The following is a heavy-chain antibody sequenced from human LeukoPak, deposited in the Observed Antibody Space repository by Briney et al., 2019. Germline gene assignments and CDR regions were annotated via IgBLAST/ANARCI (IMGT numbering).Heavy chain of an antibody. V-gene: IGHV4-34*01. Sequence: SETLSLTCAVYGGSFSGYYWSWIRQPPGKGLEWIGEINHSGSTNYNSSLKSRVTISVDTSKNQFSLKLSSVTAADTAVYYCARGVVRGVIRMYNWFDPWGQGTLVTVSS. CDR2: INHSGST. J-gene: IGHJ5*02. D-gene: IGHD3-10*01. CDR1: GGSFSGYY. CDR3: ARGVVRGVIRMYNWFDP.